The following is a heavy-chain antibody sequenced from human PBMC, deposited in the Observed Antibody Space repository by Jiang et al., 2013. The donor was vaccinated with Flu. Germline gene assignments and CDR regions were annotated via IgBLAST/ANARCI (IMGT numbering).Heavy chain of an antibody. D-gene: IGHD6-19*01. J-gene: IGHJ5*01. CDR2: INHSGST. Sequence: GLEWIGEINHSGSTNYNPSLKSRVTISVDTSKNQFSLKLSSVTAADTAVYYCARDYSSGWFNWFDPWGQGTLVTVSS. V-gene: IGHV4-34*01. CDR3: ARDYSSGWFNWFDP.